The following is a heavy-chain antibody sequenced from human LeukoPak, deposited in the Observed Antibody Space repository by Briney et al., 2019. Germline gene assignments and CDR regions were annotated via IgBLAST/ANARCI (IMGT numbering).Heavy chain of an antibody. CDR3: ARGNAHALDI. CDR1: RFTFSSYW. D-gene: IGHD1-1*01. CDR2: INTDESGT. V-gene: IGHV3-74*01. J-gene: IGHJ3*02. Sequence: GGSLRLSCAASRFTFSSYWMHWVRQAPGKGLVWVSRINTDESGTSYADSVKGRFTISRDNAKNTLYLQMNSLRAEDTAVYYCARGNAHALDIWGQGTMVTASS.